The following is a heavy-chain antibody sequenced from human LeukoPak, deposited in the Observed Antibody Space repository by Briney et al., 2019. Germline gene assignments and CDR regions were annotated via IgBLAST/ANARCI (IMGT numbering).Heavy chain of an antibody. CDR2: ISTNGGST. D-gene: IGHD5-24*01. CDR1: GFTFSSYA. J-gene: IGHJ4*02. Sequence: GGSLRLSCAASGFTFSSYAMHWVRQAPGKGLEYVSGISTNGGSTYYADSVKGRFTISRDNSKNTLYLQMNSLRAEDTAVYYCAKDERDGYNYLFDYWGQGTLVTVSS. CDR3: AKDERDGYNYLFDY. V-gene: IGHV3-64*02.